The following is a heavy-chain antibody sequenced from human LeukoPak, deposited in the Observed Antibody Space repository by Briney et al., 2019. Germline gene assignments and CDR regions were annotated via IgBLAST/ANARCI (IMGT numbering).Heavy chain of an antibody. CDR2: IYYSGNT. D-gene: IGHD3-22*01. CDR1: GGSFSSGSYY. V-gene: IGHV4-61*01. CDR3: ARDGDSSGNFDY. J-gene: IGHJ4*02. Sequence: SETLSLTCTVSGGSFSSGSYYWSWIRQPPGKGLEWIGYIYYSGNTNYNPSLKSRVTISLDTSKNQFSQKLSSVTAADTAVYYCARDGDSSGNFDYWGQGTLVTVSS.